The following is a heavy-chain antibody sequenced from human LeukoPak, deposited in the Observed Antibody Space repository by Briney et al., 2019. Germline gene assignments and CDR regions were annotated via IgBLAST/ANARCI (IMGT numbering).Heavy chain of an antibody. CDR3: ARGPPFDY. Sequence: SGTLSLTCAVSGGSISSSNWWSWVRQPPGKGLEWIGEINHSGSTNYNPSLKGRVTISVDTSKNQFSLKLSSVTAADTAVYYCARGPPFDYWGQGTLVTVSS. V-gene: IGHV4-4*02. J-gene: IGHJ4*02. CDR2: INHSGST. CDR1: GGSISSSNW.